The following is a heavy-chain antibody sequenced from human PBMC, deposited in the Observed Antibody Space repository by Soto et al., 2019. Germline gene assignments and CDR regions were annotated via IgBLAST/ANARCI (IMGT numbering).Heavy chain of an antibody. CDR3: AKGRPGVAAAPDY. J-gene: IGHJ4*02. CDR1: GFTFSDFA. V-gene: IGHV3-23*01. CDR2: VSGSGSGT. D-gene: IGHD2-21*01. Sequence: EVQLLESGGGSVHPGESLRLSCAASGFTFSDFAMAWVRLAPGKGLEWVTSVSGSGSGTYYADSVKGRFTISRDNSKNALFLHMTNLRAGDTALYFCAKGRPGVAAAPDYWGQGTLVTVSS.